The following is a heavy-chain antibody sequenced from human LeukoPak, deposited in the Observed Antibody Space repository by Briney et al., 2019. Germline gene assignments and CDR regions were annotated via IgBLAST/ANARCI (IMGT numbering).Heavy chain of an antibody. CDR1: GYTFTGYY. D-gene: IGHD2-15*01. J-gene: IGHJ6*02. CDR3: ASRGYCSGGSCLTPPYYYYGMDV. CDR2: INPNSGGT. V-gene: IGHV1-2*06. Sequence: ASVKVSCKASGYTFTGYYMHWVRQAPGQGLEWMGRINPNSGGTNYAQKFQGRVTMTRDTSISTAYMELSRLRSDDTAVYYCASRGYCSGGSCLTPPYYYYGMDVWGQGTTVTVSS.